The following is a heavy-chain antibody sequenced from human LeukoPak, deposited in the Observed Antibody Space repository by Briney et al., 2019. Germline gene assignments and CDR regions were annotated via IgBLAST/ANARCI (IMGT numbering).Heavy chain of an antibody. CDR3: ARHSDYGTQIDY. CDR1: GGSISSGSYY. J-gene: IGHJ4*02. D-gene: IGHD4-17*01. Sequence: PSETLSLTCTVSGGSISSGSYYWGWIRQPPGKGLEWIGIIYYSGNTYYNPSFKTRVTISVDTSRNQFSLKLSSVTAADTAVYYCARHSDYGTQIDYWGQGTLVTVSS. CDR2: IYYSGNT. V-gene: IGHV4-39*01.